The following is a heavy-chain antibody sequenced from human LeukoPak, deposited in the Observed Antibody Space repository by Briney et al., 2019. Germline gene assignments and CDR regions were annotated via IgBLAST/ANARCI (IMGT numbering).Heavy chain of an antibody. CDR3: ASLSGSSNFDY. J-gene: IGHJ4*02. D-gene: IGHD1-26*01. CDR1: GFTFSTYS. Sequence: GGSLRLSCAASGFTFSTYSMIWVRQAPGKGLEWLSYISGDSNTIYYADSVKGRFTVSRDNAKNSLYLQLNSLRAEDTAVYYCASLSGSSNFDYWGQGTLVTVSS. V-gene: IGHV3-48*01. CDR2: ISGDSNTI.